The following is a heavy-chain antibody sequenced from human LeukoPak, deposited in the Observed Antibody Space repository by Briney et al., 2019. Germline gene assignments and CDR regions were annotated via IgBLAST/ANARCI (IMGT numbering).Heavy chain of an antibody. CDR1: GGAFNSYA. D-gene: IGHD3-22*01. CDR3: ARGLDYYDSSGYSS. CDR2: IIPILGIA. V-gene: IGHV1-69*04. Sequence: ASVKVSCKTSGGAFNSYAITWLRQAPGQGLEWMGRIIPILGIANYAQKFQGRVTITADKSTSTAYMELSSLRSEDTAVYYCARGLDYYDSSGYSSWGQGTLVTVSS. J-gene: IGHJ5*02.